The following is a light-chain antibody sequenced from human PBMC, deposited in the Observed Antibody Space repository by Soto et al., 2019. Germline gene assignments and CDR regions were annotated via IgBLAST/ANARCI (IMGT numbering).Light chain of an antibody. V-gene: IGLV2-23*02. J-gene: IGLJ7*01. CDR3: CSYAGSRV. CDR1: SSHVGSYNL. CDR2: EVN. Sequence: QSALTQPASLSGSPGQSITISCTATSSHVGSYNLVSWYQQHPGKAPKLIIYEVNKRPSGLSHRFSGSKSGNTASLTISGLQTEDEADYFCCSYAGSRVFGGGTQLTVL.